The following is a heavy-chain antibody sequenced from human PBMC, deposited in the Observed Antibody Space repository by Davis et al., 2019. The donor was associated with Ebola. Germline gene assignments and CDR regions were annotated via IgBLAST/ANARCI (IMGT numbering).Heavy chain of an antibody. CDR1: GFSFSDYS. J-gene: IGHJ2*01. Sequence: GESLKISCAASGFSFSDYSMNWVRQAPGKGLEWISYISSPSTTISYADSVRGRFTISRDNAKNLLYLQMNSLREEDTALYYCASQFTLRYYWNYGLWGRGTLVAVSS. D-gene: IGHD3-9*01. CDR3: ASQFTLRYYWNYGL. V-gene: IGHV3-48*02. CDR2: ISSPSTTI.